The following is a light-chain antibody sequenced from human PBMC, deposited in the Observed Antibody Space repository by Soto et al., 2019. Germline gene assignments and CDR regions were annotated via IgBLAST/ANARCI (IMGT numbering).Light chain of an antibody. CDR3: QQYYSTPS. Sequence: DIVMTQSPDSLAVSLGERATINCKSSQSVLFSSNNKNYLAWYQQKPGQPPKLLIYWASTRESGVPDRLSGSGSGTDFTLTISSLQAEDVAVYYCQQYYSTPSFGQGTRLEI. J-gene: IGKJ5*01. V-gene: IGKV4-1*01. CDR1: QSVLFSSNNKNY. CDR2: WAS.